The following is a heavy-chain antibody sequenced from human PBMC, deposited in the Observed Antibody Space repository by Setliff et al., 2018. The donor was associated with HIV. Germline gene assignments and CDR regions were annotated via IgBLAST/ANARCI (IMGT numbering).Heavy chain of an antibody. V-gene: IGHV4-4*09. CDR3: ARQTWEYYDTLTGYYRSPKNFDS. CDR1: GGSISSYY. CDR2: IYTSGSV. J-gene: IGHJ4*02. Sequence: SETLSLTCTVSGGSISSYYWSWIRQPPGKGLEWIGYIYTSGSVNYNPSLNSRVTISVDTSKNQFFLKLSSVTAPDTAIYYCARQTWEYYDTLTGYYRSPKNFDSWGQGTLVTVSS. D-gene: IGHD3-9*01.